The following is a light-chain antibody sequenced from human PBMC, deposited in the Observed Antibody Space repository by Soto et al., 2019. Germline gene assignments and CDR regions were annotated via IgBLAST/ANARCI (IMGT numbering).Light chain of an antibody. Sequence: DIQMTQSPSSLSASVGDRVTITCRASQGINIYLIWYQQKPGTAPKVLIYGASNLQSGVPSRFSGSGSGTDFTLTISSLQPEDFGTYYCQQTSSDPRTFGHGTKLEIK. CDR3: QQTSSDPRT. J-gene: IGKJ2*01. CDR2: GAS. V-gene: IGKV1-39*01. CDR1: QGINIY.